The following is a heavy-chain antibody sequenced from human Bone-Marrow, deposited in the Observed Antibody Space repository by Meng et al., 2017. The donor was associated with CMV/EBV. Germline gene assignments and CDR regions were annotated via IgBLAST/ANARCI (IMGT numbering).Heavy chain of an antibody. Sequence: ASVKVSCKVSGYTLTELSMHWVRQAPGKGLEWMGGFDPEDGETIYAQKFQGRVTMTEDTSTDTAYMELSSLRSEDTAVYDCARVESSTSCLDYWGQGTLVTVSS. V-gene: IGHV1-24*01. CDR3: ARVESSTSCLDY. D-gene: IGHD2-2*01. J-gene: IGHJ4*02. CDR2: FDPEDGET. CDR1: GYTLTELS.